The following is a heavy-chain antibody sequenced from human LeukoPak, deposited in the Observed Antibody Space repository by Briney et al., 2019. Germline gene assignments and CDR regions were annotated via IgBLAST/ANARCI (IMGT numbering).Heavy chain of an antibody. CDR3: AREGYCSSTSCPQGV. D-gene: IGHD2-2*01. J-gene: IGHJ6*04. V-gene: IGHV3-11*01. CDR1: GFTFEDYE. CDR2: ISATGNTK. Sequence: GGSLRLSCEASGFTFEDYEMSWFRQAPGKGPEWILYISATGNTKYYADSVRGRFSISRDNAKSSLYLQMSTLRVEDTAVYYCAREGYCSSTSCPQGVWGKGTTVTVSS.